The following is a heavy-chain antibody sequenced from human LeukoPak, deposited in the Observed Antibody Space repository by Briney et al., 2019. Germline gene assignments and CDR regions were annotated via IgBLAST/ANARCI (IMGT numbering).Heavy chain of an antibody. V-gene: IGHV4-34*01. CDR2: INHSGST. D-gene: IGHD3-22*01. J-gene: IGHJ4*02. CDR3: ARGEDYYYDSSGYYSD. Sequence: PSETLSLTCAAYGGSFSGYYWSWIRQPPGKGLEWIGEINHSGSTNYNPSLKSRVTISVDTSKNQFSLKLSSVTAADTAVYYCARGEDYYYDSSGYYSDWGQGTLVTVSS. CDR1: GGSFSGYY.